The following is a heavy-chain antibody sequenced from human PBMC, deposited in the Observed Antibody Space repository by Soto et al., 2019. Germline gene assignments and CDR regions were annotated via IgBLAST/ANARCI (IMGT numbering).Heavy chain of an antibody. CDR2: IIPIFGTA. CDR3: ARYPYDSSGYYHYYYYGMAV. D-gene: IGHD3-22*01. Sequence: GASVKVSCKASGGTFSSYAISWVRQAPGQGLEWMGGIIPIFGTANYAQKFQGRVTITADESTSTAYMELSSLRSEDTAVYYCARYPYDSSGYYHYYYYGMAVWGQGTTVTVSS. J-gene: IGHJ6*02. CDR1: GGTFSSYA. V-gene: IGHV1-69*13.